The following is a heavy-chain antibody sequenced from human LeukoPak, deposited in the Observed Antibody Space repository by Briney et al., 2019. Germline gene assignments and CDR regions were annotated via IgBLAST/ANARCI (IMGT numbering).Heavy chain of an antibody. CDR3: ARSHYDILTGQTGSFDY. CDR2: MNPNSGNT. Sequence: ASVTVSYTASGYTFTKYDINWVRQAPGQGLEGMGWMNPNSGNTGYAQKFQGRVTMTRNTSISTAYMELSSLRSEDTAVYYCARSHYDILTGQTGSFDYWGQGTLVTVSS. D-gene: IGHD3-9*01. V-gene: IGHV1-8*01. J-gene: IGHJ4*02. CDR1: GYTFTKYD.